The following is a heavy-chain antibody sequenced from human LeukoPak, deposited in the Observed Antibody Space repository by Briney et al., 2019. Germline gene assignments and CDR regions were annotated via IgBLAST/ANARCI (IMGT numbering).Heavy chain of an antibody. V-gene: IGHV4-59*01. CDR2: IYYSGST. J-gene: IGHJ4*02. D-gene: IGHD5-18*01. CDR1: GGSFSGYY. Sequence: PSETLSLTCAVYGGSFSGYYWSWIRQPPGKGLEWIGYIYYSGSTNYNPSLKSRVTISVDTSKNQFSLKLSSVTAADTAVYYCASTGGYGYDYWGQGTLVTVSS. CDR3: ASTGGYGYDY.